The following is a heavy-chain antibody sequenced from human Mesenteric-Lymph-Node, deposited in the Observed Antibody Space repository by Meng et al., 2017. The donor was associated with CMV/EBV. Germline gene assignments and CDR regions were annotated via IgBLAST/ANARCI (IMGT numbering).Heavy chain of an antibody. J-gene: IGHJ4*02. D-gene: IGHD5-12*01. CDR2: IHGDGSST. CDR3: ARLQTSGYGHFNY. CDR1: GFTFSSYW. Sequence: GESLPISCAASGFTFSSYWMHWVRQAPGKGLVWVSRIHGDGSSTSYADSVKGRFTISRDNAKNTLYLQMNSLRAEDTAVYYCARLQTSGYGHFNYWGQGTQVTVSS. V-gene: IGHV3-74*01.